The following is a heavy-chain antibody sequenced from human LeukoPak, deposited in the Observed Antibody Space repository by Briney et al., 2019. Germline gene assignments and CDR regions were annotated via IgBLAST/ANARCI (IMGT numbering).Heavy chain of an antibody. J-gene: IGHJ1*01. V-gene: IGHV4-34*01. CDR1: GGSFSGYH. Sequence: SETLSLTCAVHGGSFSGYHWSWIRQSSEKGLEWIGEINDRGSTNYNPSLKSRVTMSLDTSKNQFSLNLSSVTAADTALYYCARGGPSIAAVATRNYFQHWGQGTLVTVSS. D-gene: IGHD6-13*01. CDR2: INDRGST. CDR3: ARGGPSIAAVATRNYFQH.